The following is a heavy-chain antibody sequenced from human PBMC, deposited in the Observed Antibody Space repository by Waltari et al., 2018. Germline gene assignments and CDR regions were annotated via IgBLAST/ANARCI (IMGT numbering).Heavy chain of an antibody. CDR3: ARDTVDSGYVGFYFDY. D-gene: IGHD5-12*01. Sequence: EVRLVESGGGLVQPGGSLRLSCTASGFTFDDHYIELVRQAPGKGLEWVGRRRNKSNSYCISTDYAASLKGRFTISRDDSKDILYLQMNSLRAEDTAVYYCARDTVDSGYVGFYFDYWGQGTLVTVSS. V-gene: IGHV3-72*01. J-gene: IGHJ4*02. CDR2: RRNKSNSYCIST. CDR1: GFTFDDHY.